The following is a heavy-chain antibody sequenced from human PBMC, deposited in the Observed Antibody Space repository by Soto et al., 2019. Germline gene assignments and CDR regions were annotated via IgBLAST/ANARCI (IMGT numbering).Heavy chain of an antibody. Sequence: SETLSLTCTVSCGSISSYYWSWIRQPPGKGLEWIGYIYYSGSTNYNPSLKSRVTISVDTSKNQFSLKLSSVTAADTAVYYCARIYDILTGYYPDYWGQGTLVTVSS. CDR2: IYYSGST. D-gene: IGHD3-9*01. V-gene: IGHV4-59*08. J-gene: IGHJ4*02. CDR1: CGSISSYY. CDR3: ARIYDILTGYYPDY.